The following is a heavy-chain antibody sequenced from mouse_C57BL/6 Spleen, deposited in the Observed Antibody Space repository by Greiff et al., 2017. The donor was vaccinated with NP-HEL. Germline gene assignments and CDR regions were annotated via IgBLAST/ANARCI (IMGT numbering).Heavy chain of an antibody. V-gene: IGHV2-5*01. CDR1: GFSLTSYG. CDR3: AKLDSNGAMDY. D-gene: IGHD2-5*01. J-gene: IGHJ4*01. CDR2: IWRGGST. Sequence: VQLQQSGPGLVQPSQCLSITCTASGFSLTSYGVHWVRQSPGKGLEWLGVIWRGGSTDYNAAFMSRLSITKDNSTSQVFFKMNSLQADDTAIYYCAKLDSNGAMDYWGQGTSVTVSS.